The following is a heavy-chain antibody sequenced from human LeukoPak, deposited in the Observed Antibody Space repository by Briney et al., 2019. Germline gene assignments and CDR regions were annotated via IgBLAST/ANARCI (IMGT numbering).Heavy chain of an antibody. CDR1: GFTFSSYG. Sequence: PGGSLRLSCAASGFTFSSYGMSWVRQAPGKGLEWVSAISGSGGSTYHADSVKGRFTISRDNSKNTLYLQMNSLRAEDTAVYYCAKSSNYYDSSGYFYWGQGTLVTVSS. CDR2: ISGSGGST. J-gene: IGHJ4*02. CDR3: AKSSNYYDSSGYFY. V-gene: IGHV3-23*01. D-gene: IGHD3-22*01.